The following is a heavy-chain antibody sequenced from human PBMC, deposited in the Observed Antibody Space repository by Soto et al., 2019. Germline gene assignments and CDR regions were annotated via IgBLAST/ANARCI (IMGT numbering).Heavy chain of an antibody. Sequence: QTGGSLRLSCAASGFIFSNYAMSWVRQAPGKGLEWVSVITGSGATTHYADSVKGRFTISRDNSKNTMYLQMNSLGAEDTAVYYCAKGLTMYYGFDVWGQGTTVTVSS. CDR2: ITGSGATT. V-gene: IGHV3-23*01. J-gene: IGHJ6*02. D-gene: IGHD3-3*01. CDR1: GFIFSNYA. CDR3: AKGLTMYYGFDV.